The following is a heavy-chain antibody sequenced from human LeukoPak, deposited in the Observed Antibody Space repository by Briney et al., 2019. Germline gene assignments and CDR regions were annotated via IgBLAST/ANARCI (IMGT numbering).Heavy chain of an antibody. Sequence: QPGRSLRLSCAASGFIFDDYAMHWVRQAPGKGLEWVSGISWNSGSIGYADSVRGRFTISRDNSKNTLYLQMNSLRVEDTAVYYCAKGHTGTTSSFFDYWGQGTLVTVSS. D-gene: IGHD1-1*01. CDR3: AKGHTGTTSSFFDY. CDR2: ISWNSGSI. CDR1: GFIFDDYA. V-gene: IGHV3-9*01. J-gene: IGHJ4*02.